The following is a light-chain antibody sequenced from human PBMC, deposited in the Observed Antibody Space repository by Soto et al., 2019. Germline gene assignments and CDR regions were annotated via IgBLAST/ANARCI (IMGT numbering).Light chain of an antibody. J-gene: IGKJ4*01. CDR2: LGS. V-gene: IGKV2-28*01. Sequence: DIVMTQSPLSLPVTPGEPASISCRSSQSLLHSNGYNYLDWYLQKPGQSPQLLIFLGSNRASGVPDRFSGSGSGTDCTLKISRVEDEDVGVYYCMQALQTPSFGGGTKVEIK. CDR1: QSLLHSNGYNY. CDR3: MQALQTPS.